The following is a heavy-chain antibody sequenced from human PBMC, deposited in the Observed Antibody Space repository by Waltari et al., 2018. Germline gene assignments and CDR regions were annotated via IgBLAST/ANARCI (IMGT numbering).Heavy chain of an antibody. V-gene: IGHV4-4*07. CDR1: GGSIIRYY. J-gene: IGHJ6*03. CDR3: ARIYGSGTFIYMDV. Sequence: QVQLQESGPGLVKPSETLSLTGTVSGGSIIRYYWSWIRQPAGKGMEWNGRLYPGATPYYNPSLQTRIMMSVDTSQNQFALKLSSVTAADTAVYYCARIYGSGTFIYMDVWGKGTTVTVSS. CDR2: LYPGATP. D-gene: IGHD3-10*01.